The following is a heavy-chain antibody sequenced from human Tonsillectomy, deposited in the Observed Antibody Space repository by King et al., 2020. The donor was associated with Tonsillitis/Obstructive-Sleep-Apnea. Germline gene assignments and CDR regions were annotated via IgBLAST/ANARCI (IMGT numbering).Heavy chain of an antibody. CDR3: ARRESDYDNWFAP. CDR1: GYSLTNYW. J-gene: IGHJ5*02. CDR2: IDPGDSDT. Sequence: QLVQSGAEVKKPGESLKISCKGSGYSLTNYWIGWVRQMPGKGLEWMAIIDPGDSDTRYSPSFQGQITISVDKSISTAHLQWSSLKASDTAMYYCARRESDYDNWFAPWGQGTQVAVSP. D-gene: IGHD5-12*01. V-gene: IGHV5-51*03.